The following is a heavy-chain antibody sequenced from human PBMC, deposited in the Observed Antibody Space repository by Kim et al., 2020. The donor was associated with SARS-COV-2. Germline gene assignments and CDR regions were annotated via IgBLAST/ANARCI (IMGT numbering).Heavy chain of an antibody. Sequence: SQTLSLTCGVYGGSLSGYYWSWIRQAPGKGLEWIGEINQSGDTNYNPFLKSRVTILVDTSKKQFSLKLTSLTAADTSVYYCARTTRGGYNYHWYFDLWGR. CDR2: INQSGDT. D-gene: IGHD5-12*01. J-gene: IGHJ2*01. CDR3: ARTTRGGYNYHWYFDL. CDR1: GGSLSGYY. V-gene: IGHV4-34*01.